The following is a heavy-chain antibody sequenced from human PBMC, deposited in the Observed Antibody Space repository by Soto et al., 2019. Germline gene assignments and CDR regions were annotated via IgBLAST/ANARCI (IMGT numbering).Heavy chain of an antibody. CDR3: ARSGSTIFGVVTYYFDY. Sequence: SGPTLVNPTQTLTLTCTFSGFSLGTSGVGVGWIRQPPGKALEWLALIYWDDDKRYSPSLKSRLTITKDTSKNQVVLTMTNMDPVDTGTYYCARSGSTIFGVVTYYFDYWGQGTPVTVSS. CDR1: GFSLGTSGVG. J-gene: IGHJ4*02. V-gene: IGHV2-5*02. D-gene: IGHD3-3*01. CDR2: IYWDDDK.